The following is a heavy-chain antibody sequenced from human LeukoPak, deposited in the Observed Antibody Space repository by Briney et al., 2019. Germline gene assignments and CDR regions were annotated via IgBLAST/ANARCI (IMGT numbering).Heavy chain of an antibody. J-gene: IGHJ4*02. CDR1: GFTFSSYS. V-gene: IGHV3-21*01. CDR3: ARALRAARLVDY. Sequence: GESLRLSCAASGFTFSSYSMNWVRQAPGKGLEWVSSISSSTSYIYYADSVKARFTISRDNAKNSLYLQMNSLRAEDTAVYYCARALRAARLVDYWGQGTLVTVSS. D-gene: IGHD6-6*01. CDR2: ISSSTSYI.